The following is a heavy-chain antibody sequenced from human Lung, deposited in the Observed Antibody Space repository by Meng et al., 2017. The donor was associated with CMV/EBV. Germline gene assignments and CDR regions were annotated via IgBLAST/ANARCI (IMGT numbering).Heavy chain of an antibody. J-gene: IGHJ4*01. CDR3: AKGSCSSTSCYYDY. Sequence: GGSLRLXCAASGFTFSSYAMSWVRQAPGKGLEWVSAISGSGGSTYYADSVKGRFTISRDNSKNTLYLQMNSLRAEDTAVYYCAKGSCSSTSCYYDYWGHGTLVTVSS. CDR1: GFTFSSYA. CDR2: ISGSGGST. V-gene: IGHV3-23*01. D-gene: IGHD2-2*01.